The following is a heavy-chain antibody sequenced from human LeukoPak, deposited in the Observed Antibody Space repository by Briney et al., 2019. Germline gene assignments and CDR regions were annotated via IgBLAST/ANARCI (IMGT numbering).Heavy chain of an antibody. J-gene: IGHJ4*02. Sequence: GGSLRLCCAASGFTFSNYGMHWVRQALGKGLDWVPPISYDGSNKYFADSVKGRFTISRDNSKNTLYLQMHSLRAEDPAVYYCAKDNVAAAGRYFDYWGQGTLVTVSS. CDR3: AKDNVAAAGRYFDY. D-gene: IGHD6-13*01. CDR2: ISYDGSNK. V-gene: IGHV3-30*18. CDR1: GFTFSNYG.